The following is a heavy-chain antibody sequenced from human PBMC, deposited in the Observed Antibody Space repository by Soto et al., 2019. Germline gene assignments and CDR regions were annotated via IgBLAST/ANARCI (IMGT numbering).Heavy chain of an antibody. D-gene: IGHD3-3*02. CDR1: GGSFSGYY. J-gene: IGHJ6*02. CDR3: ARDRQYYHFCSGYQNEGPYDIDV. CDR2: INHSGGT. V-gene: IGHV4-34*01. Sequence: SETLSLTCAVYGGSFSGYYWTWIRLAPGQGLGWIGEINHSGGTNYNSSLKSRVTISIDTSKNQFSLILYSVTAADTAVYYCARDRQYYHFCSGYQNEGPYDIDVWGQGTTVTVSS.